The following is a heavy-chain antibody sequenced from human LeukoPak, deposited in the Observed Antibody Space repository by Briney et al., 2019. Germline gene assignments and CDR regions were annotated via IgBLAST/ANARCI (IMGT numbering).Heavy chain of an antibody. J-gene: IGHJ6*03. CDR1: GYTFTGYY. D-gene: IGHD2-8*01. CDR2: INPNSCGT. CDR3: AGNIMVFAKGPYYYCYMDV. Sequence: GASVKVPCKASGYTFTGYYMHWVRQAPGQGLEWMGWINPNSCGTNYAQKFQGRVTMTRDTSISTAYMELSRLRSDDTAVYYCAGNIMVFAKGPYYYCYMDVWGKGTTVTVSS. V-gene: IGHV1-2*02.